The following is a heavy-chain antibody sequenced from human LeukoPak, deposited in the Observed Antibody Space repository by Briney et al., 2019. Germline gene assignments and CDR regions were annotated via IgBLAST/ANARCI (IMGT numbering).Heavy chain of an antibody. Sequence: GGSLRLSCGVSGFIFSDYGMHWVRQAPGKGLDWVAVIWYDGSKKYYADSVKGRFTISRDDSDSTLYLEMNNLRVEDTAIYYCARDIWDGYNSPGYWGQGTLVTVSS. J-gene: IGHJ4*02. CDR2: IWYDGSKK. D-gene: IGHD5-24*01. CDR1: GFIFSDYG. V-gene: IGHV3-33*01. CDR3: ARDIWDGYNSPGY.